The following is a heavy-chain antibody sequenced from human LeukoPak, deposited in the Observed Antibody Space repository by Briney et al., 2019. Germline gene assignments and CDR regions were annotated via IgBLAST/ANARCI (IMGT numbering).Heavy chain of an antibody. CDR2: INDDGDTT. CDR3: ARGNYYNMDV. Sequence: GGSLRLSCAASGFTFSAFGMHWVRRIPGKGLVWVSNINDDGDTTSYADSVRGRFTISRDNAKNTLYLQMNSLRAEDTAVYYCARGNYYNMDVWGQGTTVTVSS. J-gene: IGHJ6*02. V-gene: IGHV3-74*01. CDR1: GFTFSAFG.